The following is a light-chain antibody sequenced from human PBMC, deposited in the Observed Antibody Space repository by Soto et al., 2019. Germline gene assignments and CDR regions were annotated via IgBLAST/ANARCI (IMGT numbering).Light chain of an antibody. CDR3: AAWDVSLKGLV. CDR1: SSNIGINT. V-gene: IGLV1-44*01. CDR2: DNH. J-gene: IGLJ1*01. Sequence: QSVLTQPPSASGTPGQRVTFSCSGSSSNIGINTVNWYRQLPGTAPHLLISDNHRRPSGVPDRFSGSKSGTSAALAISGLQSEDEATYFCAAWDVSLKGLVFGTGTKVTVL.